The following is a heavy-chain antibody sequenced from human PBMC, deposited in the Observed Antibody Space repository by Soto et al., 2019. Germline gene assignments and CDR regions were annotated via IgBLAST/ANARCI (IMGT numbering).Heavy chain of an antibody. V-gene: IGHV3-23*01. CDR1: GCTFTSQA. J-gene: IGHJ1*01. CDR2: ISGSGDTN. D-gene: IGHD1-1*01. CDR3: AKVGLVGTAEYFDH. Sequence: GSLRLSFSASGCTFTSQAMRRVLQAPGKGLEWVSGISGSGDTNYYAASVKGRFITSKDKSKNTLYLQINSLRAEATVVYYCAKVGLVGTAEYFDHWGQGTRVTVSS.